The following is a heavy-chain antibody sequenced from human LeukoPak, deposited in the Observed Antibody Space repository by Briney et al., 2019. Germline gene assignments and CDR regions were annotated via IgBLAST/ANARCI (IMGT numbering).Heavy chain of an antibody. CDR1: GYRFTKSW. CDR3: ARPSYGASDY. D-gene: IGHD4-17*01. Sequence: GESLKISCKGSGYRFTKSWIGWVRQMPGKGLEWLGIIYPDDSRTRYSPSFQGQVTTSVDKSTSTAYLQWSSLKASDTAMYYCARPSYGASDYWGQGTLVTVSS. CDR2: IYPDDSRT. J-gene: IGHJ4*02. V-gene: IGHV5-51*01.